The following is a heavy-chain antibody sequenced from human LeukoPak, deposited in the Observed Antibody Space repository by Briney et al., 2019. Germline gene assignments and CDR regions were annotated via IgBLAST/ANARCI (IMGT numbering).Heavy chain of an antibody. D-gene: IGHD3-10*01. CDR3: ARDYGSGSYYLVY. CDR1: GGSISSYY. Sequence: SETLSLTCTVSGGSISSYYWSWIRQPPGKGPEWIGYIYYSGSTNYNPSLKSRVTISVDTSKNQFSLKLSSVTAADTAVYYCARDYGSGSYYLVYWGQGTLVTVSS. V-gene: IGHV4-59*12. J-gene: IGHJ4*02. CDR2: IYYSGST.